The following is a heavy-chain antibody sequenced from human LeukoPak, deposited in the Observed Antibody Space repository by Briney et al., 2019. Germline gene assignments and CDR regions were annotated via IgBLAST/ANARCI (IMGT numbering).Heavy chain of an antibody. CDR1: GYTFTGYY. J-gene: IGHJ5*02. CDR2: INPNSGGT. V-gene: IGHV1-2*02. Sequence: ASVKVSCKDSGYTFTGYYMHWVRQAPGQGLEWMGWINPNSGGTNYAQKFQGRVTMTRDTSISTAYMELSRLRSDDTAVYYCARDPGEIVGAMANWFDPWGQGTLVTVSS. CDR3: ARDPGEIVGAMANWFDP. D-gene: IGHD1-26*01.